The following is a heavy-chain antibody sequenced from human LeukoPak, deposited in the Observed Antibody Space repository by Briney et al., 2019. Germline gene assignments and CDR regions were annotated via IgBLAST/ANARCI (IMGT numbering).Heavy chain of an antibody. CDR3: AREGGENYDILTGYYAPYFDY. Sequence: SGGSLRLSCAASGFTFSSYAMSWVRQAPGKGLEWVSAISGSGGGTYYADSVKGQFTISRDNAKNSLYLQMNSLRAEDTAVYYCAREGGENYDILTGYYAPYFDYWGQGTLVTVSS. J-gene: IGHJ4*02. CDR1: GFTFSSYA. V-gene: IGHV3-23*01. CDR2: ISGSGGGT. D-gene: IGHD3-9*01.